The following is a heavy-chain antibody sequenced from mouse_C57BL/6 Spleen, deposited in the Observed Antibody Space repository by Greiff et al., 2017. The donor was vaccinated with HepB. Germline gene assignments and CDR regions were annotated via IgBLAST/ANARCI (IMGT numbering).Heavy chain of an antibody. V-gene: IGHV5-17*01. Sequence: DVMLVESGGGLVKPGGSLKLSCAASGFTFSDYGMHWVRQAPEKGLEWVAYISSGSSTIYYADTVKGRFTISRDNAKNTLFLQMTSLRSEDTAMYYCARGHYYGSSGGYFDYWGQGTTLTVSS. CDR3: ARGHYYGSSGGYFDY. CDR2: ISSGSSTI. D-gene: IGHD1-1*01. CDR1: GFTFSDYG. J-gene: IGHJ2*01.